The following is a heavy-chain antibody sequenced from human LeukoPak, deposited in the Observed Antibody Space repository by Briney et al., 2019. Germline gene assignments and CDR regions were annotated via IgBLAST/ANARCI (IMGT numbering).Heavy chain of an antibody. CDR3: ARAGYGDSDFDY. CDR1: GYSISSGYY. CDR2: IYHSGNT. D-gene: IGHD4-17*01. J-gene: IGHJ4*02. Sequence: KPSETLSLTCTVPGYSISSGYYWGWIRQPPGKGLEWIGSIYHSGNTYYNPSLKSRVTISVDTSKNQFSLKLNSVTAADTAVYYCARAGYGDSDFDYWGQGTLVTVSS. V-gene: IGHV4-38-2*02.